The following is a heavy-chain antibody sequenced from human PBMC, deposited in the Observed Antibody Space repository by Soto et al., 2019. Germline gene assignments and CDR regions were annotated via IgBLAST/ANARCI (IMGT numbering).Heavy chain of an antibody. CDR1: GGSFSGYY. Sequence: SETLSLTCAVYGGSFSGYYWSWIRQPPGXGLXXIXXIXXXXXTXXXPSLKSRVTISVDTSKNQFSLKLSSVTAADTAVYYCARVVGGHAENWGQGTLVTASS. CDR3: ARVVGGHAEN. CDR2: IXXXXXT. D-gene: IGHD2-15*01. J-gene: IGHJ4*02. V-gene: IGHV4-34*01.